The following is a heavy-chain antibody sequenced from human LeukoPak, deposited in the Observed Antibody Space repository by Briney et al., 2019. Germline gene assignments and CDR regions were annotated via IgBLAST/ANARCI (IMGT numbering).Heavy chain of an antibody. D-gene: IGHD3-22*01. J-gene: IGHJ4*02. CDR1: GFTFSSYS. CDR3: ARGGYYDSSGYLRPFDY. CDR2: ISSSSSYI. Sequence: GGSLRLSCAASGFTFSSYSMNWVRQAPGRGLEWVSSISSSSSYIYYADSVKGRFTISRDNAKNPLYLQMNSLRAEDTAVYYCARGGYYDSSGYLRPFDYWGQGTLVTVSS. V-gene: IGHV3-21*01.